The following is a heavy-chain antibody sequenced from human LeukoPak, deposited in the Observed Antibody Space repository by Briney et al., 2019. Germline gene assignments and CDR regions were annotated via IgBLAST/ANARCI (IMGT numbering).Heavy chain of an antibody. CDR2: IKQDGSEK. J-gene: IGHJ4*02. D-gene: IGHD5-24*01. CDR1: GFTLSSYW. Sequence: GGSPRPSCAASGFTLSSYWMSWVGQAPGKGLKWVADIKQDGSEKYYVDSVKGRFTISRDNAKNSLYLQMNSLRAEDTAVYYCARDPPKMATNNPFDYWGQGTLVTVSS. CDR3: ARDPPKMATNNPFDY. V-gene: IGHV3-7*04.